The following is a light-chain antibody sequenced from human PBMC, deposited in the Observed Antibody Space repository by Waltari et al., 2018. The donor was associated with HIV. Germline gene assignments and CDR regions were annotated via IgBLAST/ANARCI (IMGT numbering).Light chain of an antibody. V-gene: IGLV1-47*01. Sequence: QSVLTPPPSASGTPGQRVTISCSGSNSNIGRHYVSWYQQLPGTAPKLLIYRNNQRPSGVPDRFSGSKSGTSASLAISGLRSEDEADYYCASWDDSLSGWVFGGGTKLTVL. CDR3: ASWDDSLSGWV. J-gene: IGLJ3*02. CDR1: NSNIGRHY. CDR2: RNN.